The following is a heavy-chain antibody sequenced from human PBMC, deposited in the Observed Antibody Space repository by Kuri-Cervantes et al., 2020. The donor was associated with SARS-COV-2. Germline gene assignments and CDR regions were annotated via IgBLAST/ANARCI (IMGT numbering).Heavy chain of an antibody. CDR2: NSGSGCST. CDR1: GFTFSSPA. CDR3: AKDLKYYDILTGYFGPNKIYYYYYCMDV. V-gene: IGHV3-23*01. D-gene: IGHD3-9*01. Sequence: GESLKISCAASGFTFSSPAMSWVRQAPGKGLEWVSANSGSGCSTYYADSGKGRFTIFRDNFKNTLYLQMNSLRAEDTAVYYCAKDLKYYDILTGYFGPNKIYYYYYCMDVWGQGTTVTVSS. J-gene: IGHJ6*02.